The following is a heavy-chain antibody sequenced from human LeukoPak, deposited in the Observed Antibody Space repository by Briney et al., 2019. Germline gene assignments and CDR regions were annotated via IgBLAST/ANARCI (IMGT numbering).Heavy chain of an antibody. J-gene: IGHJ4*02. CDR1: GGTFSSYA. CDR2: IIPILGIA. Sequence: SVKASCKASGGTFSSYAISWVRQAPGQGLEWMGRIIPILGIANYAQKFQGRVTITADKSTSTAYMELSSLRSEDTAVYYCASTDEDIVATASFDYWGQGTLVTVSS. V-gene: IGHV1-69*04. CDR3: ASTDEDIVATASFDY. D-gene: IGHD5-12*01.